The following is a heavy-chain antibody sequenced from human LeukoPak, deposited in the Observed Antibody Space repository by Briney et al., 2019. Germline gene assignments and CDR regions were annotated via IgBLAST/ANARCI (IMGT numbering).Heavy chain of an antibody. CDR1: GYTFTSYG. CDR3: ARDGGRGQGITMVRGVASY. CDR2: ISAYNGNT. J-gene: IGHJ4*02. D-gene: IGHD3-10*01. V-gene: IGHV1-18*01. Sequence: GASVKVSCKASGYTFTSYGISWVRQAPGQGLEWMGWISAYNGNTNYAQKLQGRVTMTTDTSTSTAYMELRSLRSEDTAVYYCARDGGRGQGITMVRGVASYWGQGTLVTVSS.